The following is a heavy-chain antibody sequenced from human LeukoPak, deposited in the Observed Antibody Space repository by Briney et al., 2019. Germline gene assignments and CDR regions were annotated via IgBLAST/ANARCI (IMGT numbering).Heavy chain of an antibody. CDR3: ARVLDYGDPFDY. Sequence: PSETLSLTCAVYGGSFSGYYWSWIRQPPGKGLEWIGEINHSGSTNYNPSLKSRVTISVDTSKNQFSLKLSSVTAADTAVYYCARVLDYGDPFDYWGQGTLVTVSS. D-gene: IGHD4-17*01. V-gene: IGHV4-34*01. J-gene: IGHJ4*02. CDR1: GGSFSGYY. CDR2: INHSGST.